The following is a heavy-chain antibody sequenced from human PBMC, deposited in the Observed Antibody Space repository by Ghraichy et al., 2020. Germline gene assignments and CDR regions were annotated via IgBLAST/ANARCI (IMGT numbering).Heavy chain of an antibody. V-gene: IGHV4-39*01. Sequence: SETLSLTCAVSDDSITSTTYYWGWIRQPPGKGLEWIGSIYYTGSSYYKPSLKSRFTISIDTSKQQFSLRLRSVTAVDTSIYYCAGHRRGDFWGGFPDSWGQGALVTVSA. J-gene: IGHJ5*01. CDR3: AGHRRGDFWGGFPDS. D-gene: IGHD3-3*01. CDR1: DDSITSTTYY. CDR2: IYYTGSS.